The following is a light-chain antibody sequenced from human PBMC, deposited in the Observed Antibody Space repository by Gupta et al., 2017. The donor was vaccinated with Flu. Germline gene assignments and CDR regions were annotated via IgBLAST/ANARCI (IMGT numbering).Light chain of an antibody. Sequence: ISCRSSQSLVYSDGNTYLHWFQQRPGQSPRRLMYQVYHRESGVPDRFSGSGSGTDFTLKISRVEAEDVGIYYCMQGSRWPWAFGQGTKVEIK. J-gene: IGKJ1*01. CDR2: QVY. V-gene: IGKV2-30*01. CDR3: MQGSRWPWA. CDR1: QSLVYSDGNTY.